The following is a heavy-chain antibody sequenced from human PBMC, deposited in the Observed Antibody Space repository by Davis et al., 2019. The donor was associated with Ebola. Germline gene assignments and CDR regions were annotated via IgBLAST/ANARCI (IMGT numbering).Heavy chain of an antibody. Sequence: SETLSLTCAVYGGSFSGYYWSWIRQPPGKGLEWIGEINHSGITNYNPSLKSRVTISVDTSKNQFSLKLSSVTAADTAVYYCARVKYQLLLVTWPWGQGTLVTVSS. CDR3: ARVKYQLLLVTWP. CDR1: GGSFSGYY. D-gene: IGHD2-2*01. V-gene: IGHV4-34*01. CDR2: INHSGIT. J-gene: IGHJ5*02.